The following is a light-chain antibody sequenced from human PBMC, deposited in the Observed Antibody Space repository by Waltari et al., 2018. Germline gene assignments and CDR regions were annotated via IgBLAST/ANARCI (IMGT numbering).Light chain of an antibody. CDR2: AVS. Sequence: EIVLTQSPGTLSLSPGEGATLSCWASQSVGSSYLAWFQQQPGQAPRLLIYAVSSRATGVPDRFSGSGSGTDFTLTINRLEPEDSAVYYCQQYGSPPYTFGQGTKLEI. CDR3: QQYGSPPYT. CDR1: QSVGSSY. V-gene: IGKV3-20*01. J-gene: IGKJ2*01.